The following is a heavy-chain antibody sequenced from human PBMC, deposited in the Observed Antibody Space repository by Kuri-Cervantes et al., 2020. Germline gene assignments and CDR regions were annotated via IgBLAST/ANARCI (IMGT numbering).Heavy chain of an antibody. CDR1: GYTFTGYY. J-gene: IGHJ4*02. CDR2: VNPNSGGT. D-gene: IGHD3-10*01. Sequence: ASVKVSCKASGYTFTGYYMHWVRQAPGQGLEWMGWVNPNSGGTNYAQKFQGVVTMTRDTSITTAYMELSRLRSDDTAVYYCARGIWFGELDGDYWGQGTLVTVSS. CDR3: ARGIWFGELDGDY. V-gene: IGHV1-2*02.